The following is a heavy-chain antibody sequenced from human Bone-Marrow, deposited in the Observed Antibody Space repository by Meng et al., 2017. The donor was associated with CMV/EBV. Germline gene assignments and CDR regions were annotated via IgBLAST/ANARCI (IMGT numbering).Heavy chain of an antibody. CDR1: GYTFTGYY. J-gene: IGHJ6*02. D-gene: IGHD3-22*01. CDR2: INPNSGGT. CDR3: AADSISNGYGMAV. Sequence: ASVKVSRKASGYTFTGYYMHWVRQAPGQGLEWMGWINPNSGGTNSAQKFQGRVTMPRDTSISTAYMELSRLRSDATAVYYCAADSISNGYGMAVWGQGTTVTVSS. V-gene: IGHV1-2*02.